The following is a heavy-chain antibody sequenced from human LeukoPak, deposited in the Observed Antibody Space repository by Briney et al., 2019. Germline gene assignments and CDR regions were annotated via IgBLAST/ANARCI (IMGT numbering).Heavy chain of an antibody. CDR3: VRYRSTSYRFDN. J-gene: IGHJ4*02. D-gene: IGHD6-19*01. V-gene: IGHV4-39*01. Sequence: PSETLSLTCTVSGDSLIGLPNSWGWVRQSPGKGLEWIAYMYYDEHTYYNPSLKSRVTISVDTSKMQFSLSLSSVTAADTAIYYCVRYRSTSYRFDNWGQGNLVTVSS. CDR1: GDSLIGLPNS. CDR2: MYYDEHT.